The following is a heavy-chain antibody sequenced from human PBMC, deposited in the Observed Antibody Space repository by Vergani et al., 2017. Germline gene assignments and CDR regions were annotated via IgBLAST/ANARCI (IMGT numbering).Heavy chain of an antibody. V-gene: IGHV1-45*02. J-gene: IGHJ4*02. D-gene: IGHD3-10*01. CDR3: ASTVGSGPLYYFAH. CDR1: GYTFTYRY. Sequence: QMQLVQSGAEVKKTGSSVKVSCKASGYTFTYRYLHWVRQAPGQALEWMGGIIPILGTANYAQKFQGRVTITADAATRTAYLELNSLRSEDPAVYFCASTVGSGPLYYFAHWGQGTLITVSS. CDR2: IIPILGTA.